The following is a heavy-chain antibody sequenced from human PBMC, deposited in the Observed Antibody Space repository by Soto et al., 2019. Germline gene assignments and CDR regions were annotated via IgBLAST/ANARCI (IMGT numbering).Heavy chain of an antibody. CDR2: ISYDGSNK. J-gene: IGHJ6*02. CDR3: AKDRQYYDFWRPHYYYYYGMHV. D-gene: IGHD3-3*01. Sequence: QVQLVESGGGVVQPGRSLRLSCAASGFTFSSYGMHWVRQAPGKGLEWVAVISYDGSNKYYADSVKGRFTICRDNSKNTLYLQMNSLRAEDTAVYYCAKDRQYYDFWRPHYYYYYGMHVWGQGTTVTVSS. CDR1: GFTFSSYG. V-gene: IGHV3-30*18.